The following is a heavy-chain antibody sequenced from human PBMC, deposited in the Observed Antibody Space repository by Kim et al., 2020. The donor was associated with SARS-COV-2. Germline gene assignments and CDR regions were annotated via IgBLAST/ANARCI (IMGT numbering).Heavy chain of an antibody. V-gene: IGHV3-21*01. D-gene: IGHD3-10*01. CDR1: GFTFSSNS. Sequence: GGSLRLSCAASGFTFSSNSMTWVRQAPGKGLEWVSSISSTSEHIYYADSVRGRFTIPRDNAKNSLYLQMNSLRAEDTAVYYCAKHSGDSGSFRWFDPWGQGALVTVSS. J-gene: IGHJ5*02. CDR3: AKHSGDSGSFRWFDP. CDR2: ISSTSEHI.